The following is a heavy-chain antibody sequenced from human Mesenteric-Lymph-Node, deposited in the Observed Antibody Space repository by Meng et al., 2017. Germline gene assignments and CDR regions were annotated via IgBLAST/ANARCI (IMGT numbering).Heavy chain of an antibody. D-gene: IGHD3-22*01. Sequence: GESLKISCAASGFTFSSYGMHWVRQAPGGGLVWVARFSSDGSSTTYADSVKGRFTISRDNAKNSLYLQMNSLRAEDTALYYCARGYYDSSGPFDYWGQGTLVTVSS. J-gene: IGHJ4*02. CDR2: FSSDGSST. CDR3: ARGYYDSSGPFDY. CDR1: GFTFSSYG. V-gene: IGHV3-74*01.